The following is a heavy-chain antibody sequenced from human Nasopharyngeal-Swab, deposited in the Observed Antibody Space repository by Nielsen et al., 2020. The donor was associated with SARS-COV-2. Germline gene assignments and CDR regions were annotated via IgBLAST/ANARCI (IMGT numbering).Heavy chain of an antibody. CDR1: GFTFSDYY. CDR3: AKEATLGGVGDYYYMDV. J-gene: IGHJ6*03. Sequence: GESLKISCAASGFTFSDYYMSWIRQAPGKGPEWVSYISSSGSTIYYADSVKGRFTISRDNAKNSLYLQMNSLRAEDTAVYYCAKEATLGGVGDYYYMDVWGKGTTVTVSS. CDR2: ISSSGSTI. V-gene: IGHV3-11*04. D-gene: IGHD3-16*01.